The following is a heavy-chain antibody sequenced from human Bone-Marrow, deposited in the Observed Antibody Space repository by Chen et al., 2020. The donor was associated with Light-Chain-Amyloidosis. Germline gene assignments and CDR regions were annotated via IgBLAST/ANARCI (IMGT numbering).Heavy chain of an antibody. CDR2: ISYDGSDK. J-gene: IGHJ4*02. Sequence: QVQLVESGGGLVKPGGSLRLSCAASGFTFSDHYMSWIRRAPGKGLEWVAIISYDGSDKYYADSVKGRFTISRDNSKNTLYLQMNSLRAEDTAVYYCARGGNTYTSSSTLFDYWGQGTLVTVSS. CDR3: ARGGNTYTSSSTLFDY. D-gene: IGHD6-6*01. CDR1: GFTFSDHY. V-gene: IGHV3-30*03.